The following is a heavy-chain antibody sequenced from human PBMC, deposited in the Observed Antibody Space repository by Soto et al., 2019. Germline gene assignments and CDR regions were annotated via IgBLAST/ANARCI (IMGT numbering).Heavy chain of an antibody. CDR2: VIPMYGKR. J-gene: IGHJ4*02. CDR3: ATSVAGATTRWFFGN. D-gene: IGHD1-26*01. Sequence: QVQLVQSGAEARKPGSSVKVSCKASGDTFSKYAFTWVRQAPGQGLEWMGGVIPMYGKRNYAQRFQGRATITADESSTIAYMELSSLRSEDTAVYYCATSVAGATTRWFFGNWGQGTLVTVSS. V-gene: IGHV1-69*01. CDR1: GDTFSKYA.